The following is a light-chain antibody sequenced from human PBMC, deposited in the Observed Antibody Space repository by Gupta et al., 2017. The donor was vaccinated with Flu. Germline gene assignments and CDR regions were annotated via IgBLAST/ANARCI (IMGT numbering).Light chain of an antibody. J-gene: IGLJ1*01. CDR2: EVS. V-gene: IGLV2-18*02. CDR1: SSDVGTYNR. Sequence: YGTGTSSDVGTYNRVSWYQQPPGTAPKLMIYEVSKRPSGVPDRFSGSKSGNTASLTISGLQGEDEADYYCSSYTSSDTYVFGTGTKVTVL. CDR3: SSYTSSDTYV.